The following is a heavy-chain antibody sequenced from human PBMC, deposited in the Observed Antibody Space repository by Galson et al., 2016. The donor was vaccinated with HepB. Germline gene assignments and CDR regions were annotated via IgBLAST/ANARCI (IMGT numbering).Heavy chain of an antibody. D-gene: IGHD1-26*01. CDR3: ARPEWGRSDY. CDR2: IWPGDSRV. J-gene: IGHJ4*02. CDR1: GYRFADKW. Sequence: QSGAEVKKPGESLKISCKASGYRFADKWIGWVRQPPGKGLEWMGIIWPGDSRVKYSPSCQGRVTISVDKSLTTAYLQWNSLKTSDTAMYYCARPEWGRSDYWGQGTLVTVSS. V-gene: IGHV5-51*01.